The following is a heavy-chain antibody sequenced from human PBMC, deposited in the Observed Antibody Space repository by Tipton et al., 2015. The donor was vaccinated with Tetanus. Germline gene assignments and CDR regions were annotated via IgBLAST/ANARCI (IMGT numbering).Heavy chain of an antibody. D-gene: IGHD3-22*01. CDR3: ARRVYDSEETRIDY. CDR2: MNPNSGNT. J-gene: IGHJ4*02. Sequence: QSGAEVKKPGASVKVSCKASGYTFTSYDINWVRQATGQGLGWMGWMNPNSGNTGYAQKFQGRVTMTRNTSISTAYMELSSLRSEDTAVYYCARRVYDSEETRIDYWGQGPLVTVSS. CDR1: GYTFTSYD. V-gene: IGHV1-8*01.